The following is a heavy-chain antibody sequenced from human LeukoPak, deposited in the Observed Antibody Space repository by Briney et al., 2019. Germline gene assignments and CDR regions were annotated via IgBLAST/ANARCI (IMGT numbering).Heavy chain of an antibody. CDR1: GGSFSGYY. D-gene: IGHD3-22*01. CDR3: AGGYDSSGYYHNWFDP. J-gene: IGHJ5*02. Sequence: PSETLSLTCAVYGGSFSGYYWSWIRQPPGKGLEWIGEINHSGSTNYNPSLKSRVTISVDTSKNQFSLKLSSVTAADTAVYYCAGGYDSSGYYHNWFDPWGQGTLVTVSS. V-gene: IGHV4-34*01. CDR2: INHSGST.